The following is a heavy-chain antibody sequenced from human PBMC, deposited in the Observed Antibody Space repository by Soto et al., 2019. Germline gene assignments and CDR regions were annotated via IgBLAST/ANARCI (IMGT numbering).Heavy chain of an antibody. Sequence: SETLSLTCTVSGGSVSSGGYFWSWIRQHPGEGLEWIGHIYNSGSTYSNPSLRGRVTISVDTSKSQFSLKLSSVTAADTAVYYCARGPSADKIDFWGQGTLVTVS. D-gene: IGHD3-3*01. J-gene: IGHJ4*02. CDR1: GGSVSSGGYF. CDR2: IYNSGST. V-gene: IGHV4-30-4*01. CDR3: ARGPSADKIDF.